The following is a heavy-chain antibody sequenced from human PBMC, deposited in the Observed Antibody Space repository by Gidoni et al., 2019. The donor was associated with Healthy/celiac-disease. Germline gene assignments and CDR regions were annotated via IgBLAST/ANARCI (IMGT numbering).Heavy chain of an antibody. Sequence: QVQLVESGGGVVQPGRSLRLSCAASGFTFSSYGMHWVRQAPGKGLEWVAVISYDGSNKYYADSVKGRFTISRDNSKNTLYLQMNSLRAEDTAVYYCAKDGGVGEPGSQGYYFDYWGQGTLVTVSS. V-gene: IGHV3-30*18. D-gene: IGHD3-10*01. CDR1: GFTFSSYG. CDR3: AKDGGVGEPGSQGYYFDY. J-gene: IGHJ4*02. CDR2: ISYDGSNK.